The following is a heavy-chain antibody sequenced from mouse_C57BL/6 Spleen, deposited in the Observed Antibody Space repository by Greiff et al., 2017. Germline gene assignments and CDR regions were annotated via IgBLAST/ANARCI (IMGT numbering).Heavy chain of an antibody. D-gene: IGHD2-3*01. Sequence: VQRVESGPELVKPGASVKISCKASGYAFSSSWMNWVKQRPGKGLEWIGRIYPGDGDTNYNGKFKGKATLTADKSSSTAYMQLSSLTSEDSAVYFCARWGYDGGAYWGQGTLVTVSA. J-gene: IGHJ3*01. CDR1: GYAFSSSW. CDR2: IYPGDGDT. V-gene: IGHV1-82*01. CDR3: ARWGYDGGAY.